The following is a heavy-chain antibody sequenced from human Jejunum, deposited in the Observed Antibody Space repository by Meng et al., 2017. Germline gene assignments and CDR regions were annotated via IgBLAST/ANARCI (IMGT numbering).Heavy chain of an antibody. CDR3: ARVILYSGSYYFDF. Sequence: VPLQESGPGLVRPSETLSLPCTLSGDSVSSDNYYWSWIRQPPGQGLEWIGYVYYSGHTDYNPSLKRRVTISIDKSTNQFSLRLSSVTAADTAVYYCARVILYSGSYYFDFWGQGTLVTVSS. J-gene: IGHJ4*02. D-gene: IGHD1-26*01. CDR2: VYYSGHT. V-gene: IGHV4-61*01. CDR1: GDSVSSDNYY.